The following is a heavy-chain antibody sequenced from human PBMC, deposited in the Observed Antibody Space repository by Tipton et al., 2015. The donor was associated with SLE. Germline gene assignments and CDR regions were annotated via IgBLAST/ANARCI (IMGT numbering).Heavy chain of an antibody. D-gene: IGHD7-27*01. V-gene: IGHV3-48*01. CDR3: ARDLKTVPKWGGSDH. Sequence: SLRLSCAASGFSLKSYTMNWVRQAPGKGLEWVSYINSDGSTIYYADSVRGRFTISRDNAENSLYLQMNSLRVEATAVYYCARDLKTVPKWGGSDHWGQGTLVSVSS. CDR2: INSDGSTI. J-gene: IGHJ4*02. CDR1: GFSLKSYT.